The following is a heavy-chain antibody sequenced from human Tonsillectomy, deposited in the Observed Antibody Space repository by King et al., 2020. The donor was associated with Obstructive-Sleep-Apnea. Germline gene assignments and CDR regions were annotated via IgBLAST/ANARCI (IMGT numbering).Heavy chain of an antibody. Sequence: QLVQSGGGLVQPGRSLRLSCTASGFTFGDYAMSWFRQAPGKGLEWVGFIRSKAYGGTTEYAASVKGRFTISRDDSKSIAYLQMNSLKTEDTAVYYCTSRNTWLDSYYYYGMDVWGQGTTVTVSS. CDR3: TSRNTWLDSYYYYGMDV. D-gene: IGHD1-14*01. J-gene: IGHJ6*02. CDR1: GFTFGDYA. CDR2: IRSKAYGGTT. V-gene: IGHV3-49*03.